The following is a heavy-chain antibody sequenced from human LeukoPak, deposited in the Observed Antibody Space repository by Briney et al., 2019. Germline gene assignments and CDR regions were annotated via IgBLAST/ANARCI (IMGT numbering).Heavy chain of an antibody. CDR2: IGGSSTTI. V-gene: IGHV3-21*01. J-gene: IGHJ6*03. Sequence: GGSLRLSCAAAGLSFSSYDMYWVRQAPGKGLEWVSSIGGSSTTIFYADSVKGRSTVSRDNAKKSVFLQMNSLRAEDTAVYYCARAIFGVAQPPYYFYHYMDVWGKGTTVTVSS. CDR1: GLSFSSYD. CDR3: ARAIFGVAQPPYYFYHYMDV. D-gene: IGHD3-3*01.